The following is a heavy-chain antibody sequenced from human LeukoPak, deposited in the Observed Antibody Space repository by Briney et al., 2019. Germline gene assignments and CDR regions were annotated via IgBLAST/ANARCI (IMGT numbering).Heavy chain of an antibody. J-gene: IGHJ4*02. CDR1: GFRFNRFS. Sequence: GGSLRLSCAASGFRFNRFSMSWVRQTPGKGLEWVANIKQDGSQKEYVDSVKGRFAISRDNVNSFLDLQMNSLRAEDTGVYYCASVDFDNNAHYHYYLPNWGQGTRVTVSS. CDR2: IKQDGSQK. D-gene: IGHD2/OR15-2a*01. CDR3: ASVDFDNNAHYHYYLPN. V-gene: IGHV3-7*01.